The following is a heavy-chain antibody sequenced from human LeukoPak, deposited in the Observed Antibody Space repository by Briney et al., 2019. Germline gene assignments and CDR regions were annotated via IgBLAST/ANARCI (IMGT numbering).Heavy chain of an antibody. V-gene: IGHV1-69*05. CDR1: GGTFSSYA. CDR3: ARGLNYYDSSGYLDY. J-gene: IGHJ4*02. Sequence: ASVKISCKASGGTFSSYAISWVRQAPGQGLEWMGRIIPIFGTANYAQKFQGRVTITTDESTSTAYMELSSLRSEDTAVYYCARGLNYYDSSGYLDYWGQGTLVTVSS. CDR2: IIPIFGTA. D-gene: IGHD3-22*01.